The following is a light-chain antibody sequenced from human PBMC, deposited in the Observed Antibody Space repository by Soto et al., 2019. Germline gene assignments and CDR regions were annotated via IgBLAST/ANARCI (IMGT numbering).Light chain of an antibody. Sequence: DIQMAQSPSTLSASVGDTVTVTCRASQDVGSFLAWYQQKPGKAPKLLIYLASRLESGVPSRFSGSGSGTDFSLTISGLQPDDFATYFCQQYNSHSFYSFGQGTKVDIK. CDR2: LAS. J-gene: IGKJ2*03. CDR3: QQYNSHSFYS. V-gene: IGKV1-5*03. CDR1: QDVGSF.